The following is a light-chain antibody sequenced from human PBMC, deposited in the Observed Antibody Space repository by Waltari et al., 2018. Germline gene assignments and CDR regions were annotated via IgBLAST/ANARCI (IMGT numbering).Light chain of an antibody. CDR1: QSIGNW. CDR2: KAS. J-gene: IGKJ1*01. CDR3: QQYNNAWT. V-gene: IGKV1-5*03. Sequence: DILMTQSPSTLSASVGDRVTITCRASQSIGNWLAWYQQTSGKVPKALIYKASVLASGVPSRFSGSGSETEFTLIISGLQVDDAATYYCQQYNNAWTFGQGTKVEIK.